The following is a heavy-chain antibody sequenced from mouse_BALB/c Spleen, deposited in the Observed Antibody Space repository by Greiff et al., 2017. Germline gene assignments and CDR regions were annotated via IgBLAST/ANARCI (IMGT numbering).Heavy chain of an antibody. CDR1: GFNIKDYY. D-gene: IGHD2-13*01. J-gene: IGHJ3*01. Sequence: EVQLQQSGAELVRPGASVKLSCKASGFNIKDYYMHWVKQRPEQGLEWIGWIDPENGNTIYDPKFQGKATITADTSSNTAYLQLSSLTSEDTAVYYCASGDSCAYWGQGTLVTVSA. V-gene: IGHV14-1*02. CDR3: ASGDSCAY. CDR2: IDPENGNT.